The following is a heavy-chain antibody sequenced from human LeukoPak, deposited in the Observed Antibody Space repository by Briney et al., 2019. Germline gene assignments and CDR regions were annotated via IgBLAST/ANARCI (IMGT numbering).Heavy chain of an antibody. CDR2: LTAIGNTI. D-gene: IGHD6-19*01. CDR3: AREGSSDCHFDY. Sequence: GSLRLSCAASGFTFSDYKMHWVRQAPGKGLEWVSYLTAIGNTIDYADSVEGRFTISRDNAKNSLYLQMNSLRAEDTAVYFCAREGSSDCHFDYWGQGTLVTVSS. J-gene: IGHJ4*02. CDR1: GFTFSDYK. V-gene: IGHV3-48*03.